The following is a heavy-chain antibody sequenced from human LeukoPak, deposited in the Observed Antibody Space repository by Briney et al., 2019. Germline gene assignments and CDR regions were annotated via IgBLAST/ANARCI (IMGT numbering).Heavy chain of an antibody. V-gene: IGHV3-48*03. CDR1: VFTFSSYD. Sequence: GGSLRLSCAASVFTFSSYDMNWVRQAPGKGLEWVSYISSSGSTIYYADSVKGRYTISRDNAKNSLYLQMNSLRAEDTAVYYCARDQDGYSYGSDYYYGMEVWGQGTTVTVSS. J-gene: IGHJ6*02. CDR3: ARDQDGYSYGSDYYYGMEV. D-gene: IGHD5-18*01. CDR2: ISSSGSTI.